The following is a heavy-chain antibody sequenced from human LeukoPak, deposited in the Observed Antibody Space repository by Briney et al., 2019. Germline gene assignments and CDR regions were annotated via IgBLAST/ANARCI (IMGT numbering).Heavy chain of an antibody. V-gene: IGHV3-23*01. CDR1: GFTFNNYA. Sequence: GGSLRLSCAASGFTFNNYAMSWVRQAPGKGLEWVSAITGSGGNTYYADSVKGRFTISRDNSKNTLYLQMNSLRAEDTAVYYCAKIQGFFDYWGQGTLVTVSS. J-gene: IGHJ4*02. CDR2: ITGSGGNT. CDR3: AKIQGFFDY.